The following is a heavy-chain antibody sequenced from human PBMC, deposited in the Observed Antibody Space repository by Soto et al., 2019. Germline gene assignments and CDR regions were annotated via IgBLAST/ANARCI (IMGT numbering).Heavy chain of an antibody. CDR2: IRSKTNNYAT. CDR1: GFTFSGSA. Sequence: GGSLRLSCAASGFTFSGSAMHWVRQASGKGLEWVGRIRSKTNNYATAYAASVKGRFTISRDDSKNTVYLQMNSLKTEDTAVYYCSSLVGATSSFDYWGLEALLTISS. V-gene: IGHV3-73*01. D-gene: IGHD1-26*01. CDR3: SSLVGATSSFDY. J-gene: IGHJ4*01.